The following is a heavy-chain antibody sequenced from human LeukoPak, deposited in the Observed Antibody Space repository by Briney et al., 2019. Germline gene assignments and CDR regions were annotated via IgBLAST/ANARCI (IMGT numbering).Heavy chain of an antibody. J-gene: IGHJ6*03. CDR1: GGTFSSYA. V-gene: IGHV1-69*05. Sequence: GASVKVSCKASGGTFSSYAISWVRQAPGQGLEWMGGIIPIFGTANYAQKFQGRATITTDESTSTAYMELSSLRSEDTAVYYCARLDYYYYYMDVWAREPWSPSP. CDR2: IIPIFGTA. CDR3: ARLDYYYYYMDV.